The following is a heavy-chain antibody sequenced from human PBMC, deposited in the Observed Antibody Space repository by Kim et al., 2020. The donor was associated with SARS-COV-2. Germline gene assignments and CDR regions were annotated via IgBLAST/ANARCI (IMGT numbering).Heavy chain of an antibody. Sequence: GGSLRLSCAASGFTVSSNYMSWVRQAPGKGLEWVSVIYSGGSTYYADSVKGRFTISRDNSKNTLYLQMNSLRAEDTAVYYCARHMTTVTTGGFDYYYYYMDVWGKGTTVTVSS. CDR1: GFTVSSNY. D-gene: IGHD4-4*01. J-gene: IGHJ6*03. V-gene: IGHV3-66*04. CDR3: ARHMTTVTTGGFDYYYYYMDV. CDR2: IYSGGST.